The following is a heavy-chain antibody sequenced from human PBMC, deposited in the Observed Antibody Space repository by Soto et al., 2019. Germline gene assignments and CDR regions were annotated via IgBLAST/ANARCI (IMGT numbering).Heavy chain of an antibody. V-gene: IGHV1-69*06. CDR2: IIPIFGTA. D-gene: IGHD2-2*01. Sequence: QVQLVQSGAEVKKPGSSVKVSCKASGGTFSSYAISWVRQAPGQGLEWMGGIIPIFGTANYAQKFQGRVTITAAKSTSTAYMELSSLRSEDTDVYYGASWGIVVVPAATPNGMDVWGQGTTVTVSS. CDR3: ASWGIVVVPAATPNGMDV. J-gene: IGHJ6*02. CDR1: GGTFSSYA.